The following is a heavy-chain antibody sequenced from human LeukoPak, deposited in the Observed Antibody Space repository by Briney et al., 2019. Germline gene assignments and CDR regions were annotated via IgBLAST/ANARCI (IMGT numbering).Heavy chain of an antibody. J-gene: IGHJ4*02. CDR3: AREYYGAGTYCPDY. V-gene: IGHV3-21*01. Sequence: GGTLRLLCAASGFIFSDYSMNWLREASRKGLECVLHISASRSHIYYADSVRGGFTVSRDNAKTSMFLQMDSLRAEDTAVYYCAREYYGAGTYCPDYWGQGTLVTVSS. CDR2: ISASRSHI. CDR1: GFIFSDYS. D-gene: IGHD3-10*01.